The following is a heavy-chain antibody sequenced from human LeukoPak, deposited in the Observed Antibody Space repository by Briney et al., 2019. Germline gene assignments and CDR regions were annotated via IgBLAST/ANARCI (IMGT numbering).Heavy chain of an antibody. CDR3: ARDENGDYYYGMDV. J-gene: IGHJ6*02. Sequence: GGSLRLSCAASGFTFSSYEMNWVRQAPGKGLEWVSYISSSGSTIYYADYVKGRFTISRDNAKNSLYLQMNSLRAEDTAVYYCARDENGDYYYGMDVWGQGTTVTVSS. CDR2: ISSSGSTI. CDR1: GFTFSSYE. D-gene: IGHD2-8*01. V-gene: IGHV3-48*03.